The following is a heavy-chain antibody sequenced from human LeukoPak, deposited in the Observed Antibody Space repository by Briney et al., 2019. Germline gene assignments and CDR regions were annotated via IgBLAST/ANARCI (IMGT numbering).Heavy chain of an antibody. Sequence: SETLSLTCAVSGGSISSGGYSWSWIRQPPGKGMEWLGYIYHSGSTYYNPSIKSRVTISVDRSKNQFSLKLNSVTAAGTAVYYCARDQYGDHTYIDYWGQGTLVTVSS. CDR3: ARDQYGDHTYIDY. J-gene: IGHJ4*02. CDR2: IYHSGST. V-gene: IGHV4-30-2*01. CDR1: GGSISSGGYS. D-gene: IGHD4-17*01.